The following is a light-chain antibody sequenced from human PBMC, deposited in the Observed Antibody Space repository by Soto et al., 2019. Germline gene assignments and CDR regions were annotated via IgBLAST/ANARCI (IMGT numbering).Light chain of an antibody. CDR2: GAS. V-gene: IGKV3-15*01. CDR1: QSVSSN. Sequence: EIVMTQSPATLSVSPGERATLSCRASQSVSSNLAWYQQNPGQAPRLLIYGASTRATGIPGRFSGSGSGTEFTLTISSLQSEDFAVYYCQQYNNWPETFGQGPKVEIK. J-gene: IGKJ1*01. CDR3: QQYNNWPET.